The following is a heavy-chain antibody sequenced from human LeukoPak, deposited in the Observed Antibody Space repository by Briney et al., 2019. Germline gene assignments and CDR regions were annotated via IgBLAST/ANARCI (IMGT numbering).Heavy chain of an antibody. CDR3: TSSYGDSAPLWY. D-gene: IGHD5-18*01. CDR2: IKSKTDGGTT. J-gene: IGHJ4*02. CDR1: GFTFSNAW. V-gene: IGHV3-15*01. Sequence: PGGSLRLSCAASGFTFSNAWMSWVRQAPGKGLEWVGRIKSKTDGGTTDYAAPVKGRFTISRDDSKNTLYLQMNSLKTEDTAVYYCTSSYGDSAPLWYWGQGTLVTVSS.